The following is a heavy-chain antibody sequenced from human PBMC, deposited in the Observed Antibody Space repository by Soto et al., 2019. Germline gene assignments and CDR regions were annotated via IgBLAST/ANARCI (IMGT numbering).Heavy chain of an antibody. V-gene: IGHV1-46*01. CDR3: ARDTNVALTFHYSGMDV. CDR2: INPGGGSA. Sequence: QVQLVQSGAEVERPGASVKVSCKASGYTFTSYYIHWVRQAPGQGLEWMGIINPGGGSASYAKKFQGRVALTRDTSTSTGYMALSSLSSDDTAVYYWARDTNVALTFHYSGMDVWGQGTTVTVSS. D-gene: IGHD1-1*01. CDR1: GYTFTSYY. J-gene: IGHJ6*02.